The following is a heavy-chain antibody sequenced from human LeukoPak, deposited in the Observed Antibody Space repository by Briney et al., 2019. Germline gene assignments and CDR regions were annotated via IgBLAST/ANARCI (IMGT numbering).Heavy chain of an antibody. CDR3: ARGTLDYYDSPDAFDI. Sequence: SVNVSCKASGGTFSSYAISWVRQAPGQGLEWMGGIIPIFGTANYAQKFQGRVTITADESTSTAYMELSSLRSEDTAVYYCARGTLDYYDSPDAFDIWGQGTMVTVSS. J-gene: IGHJ3*02. CDR1: GGTFSSYA. D-gene: IGHD3-22*01. CDR2: IIPIFGTA. V-gene: IGHV1-69*13.